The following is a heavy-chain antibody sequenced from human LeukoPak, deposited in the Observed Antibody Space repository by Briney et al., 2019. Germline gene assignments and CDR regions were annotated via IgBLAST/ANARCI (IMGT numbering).Heavy chain of an antibody. Sequence: SETLSLTCTVSGGSISSYYWSWIRQPAGKGLEWIGRIYTSGSTNYNPSLKSRVTMSVDTSKNQFSLKLSSVTAADTAVYYCARDTPKLPFGELWGYYFDYWGQGTLVTVSS. CDR3: ARDTPKLPFGELWGYYFDY. V-gene: IGHV4-4*07. J-gene: IGHJ4*02. CDR2: IYTSGST. D-gene: IGHD3-10*01. CDR1: GGSISSYY.